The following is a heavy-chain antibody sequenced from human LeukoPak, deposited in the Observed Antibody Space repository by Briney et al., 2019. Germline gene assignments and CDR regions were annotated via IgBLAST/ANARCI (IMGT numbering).Heavy chain of an antibody. Sequence: GGSLRLSCTVSGFTVSSNSWSWVRQAPGKGLEWVSFIYSGGNTHYSDSVTGRFTISRDNSKNTLYLQMNSLRAEDTAIYYCARRAGEYSHPYDYWGQGTRVTVSS. CDR1: GFTVSSNS. V-gene: IGHV3-53*01. CDR2: IYSGGNT. J-gene: IGHJ4*02. CDR3: ARRAGEYSHPYDY. D-gene: IGHD2-15*01.